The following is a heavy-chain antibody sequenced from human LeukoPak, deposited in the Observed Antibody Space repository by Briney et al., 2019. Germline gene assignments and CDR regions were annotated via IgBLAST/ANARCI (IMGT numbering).Heavy chain of an antibody. CDR1: GGSISSYY. V-gene: IGHV4-59*08. Sequence: SETLSLTCTVSGGSISSYYWSWIRQPPGKGLEWIGYIYYSGSTNYNPSLKSRVTISVDTSKNQFSLKLSSVTAADTAVYYCARGVGGYVEAYFDYWGQGTLVTASS. D-gene: IGHD3-22*01. J-gene: IGHJ4*02. CDR3: ARGVGGYVEAYFDY. CDR2: IYYSGST.